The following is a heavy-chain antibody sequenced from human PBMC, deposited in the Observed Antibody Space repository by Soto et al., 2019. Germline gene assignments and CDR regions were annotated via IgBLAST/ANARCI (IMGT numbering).Heavy chain of an antibody. Sequence: SETLSLTCTGSGGSISSYYWSWIRQPPGKGLEWIGYIYYSGSTNYNPSLKSRVTISVDTSKNQFSLKLSSVTAADTAVYYCARSLGYCSSTSCKGRYYYYGMDVWGQGTTVTVSS. D-gene: IGHD2-2*01. CDR3: ARSLGYCSSTSCKGRYYYYGMDV. V-gene: IGHV4-59*01. J-gene: IGHJ6*02. CDR2: IYYSGST. CDR1: GGSISSYY.